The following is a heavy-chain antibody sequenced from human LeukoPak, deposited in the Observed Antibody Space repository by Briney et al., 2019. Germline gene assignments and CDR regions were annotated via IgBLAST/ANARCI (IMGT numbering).Heavy chain of an antibody. V-gene: IGHV1-18*01. D-gene: IGHD2-15*01. CDR1: GYXFTSFG. CDR3: ASSHCSGGTCYPLGVDY. J-gene: IGHJ4*02. CDR2: ISPYNGNT. Sequence: ASVKVSCKASGYXFTSFGISWVRQAPGQGLEWRGWISPYNGNTDYAQKVQGRVTMTTDTSTSTAYMELRSLGFDDTAVYYCASSHCSGGTCYPLGVDYWGQGTLVTVSS.